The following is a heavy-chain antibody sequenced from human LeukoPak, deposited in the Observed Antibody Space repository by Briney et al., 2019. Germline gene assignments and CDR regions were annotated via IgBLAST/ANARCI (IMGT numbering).Heavy chain of an antibody. CDR1: GFSLSGYW. V-gene: IGHV3-7*01. Sequence: PGGSLRLSCAAYGFSLSGYWMSWVRQAPGKGLEWLARLHADGNEKYFVHSSKGRFTVSRDNAKNSLYLQMNSLRVEDTAVYYCARGGYSFDYLGQGTLVTVSS. CDR3: ARGGYSFDY. D-gene: IGHD5-12*01. CDR2: LHADGNEK. J-gene: IGHJ4*02.